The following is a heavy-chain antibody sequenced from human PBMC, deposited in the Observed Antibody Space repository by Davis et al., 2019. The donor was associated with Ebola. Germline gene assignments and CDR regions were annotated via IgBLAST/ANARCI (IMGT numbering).Heavy chain of an antibody. CDR1: GGSISGGGYY. J-gene: IGHJ4*02. Sequence: PSETLSLTCTVSGGSISGGGYYWNWIRQHPGKGLEWIGYIYYSGSTYYNPSLNSRATISVDTSKNQFSLKLSSVTAADTAVYYCARVSVYAFGYWGQGALVTVSS. V-gene: IGHV4-31*03. CDR2: IYYSGST. CDR3: ARVSVYAFGY. D-gene: IGHD2-8*01.